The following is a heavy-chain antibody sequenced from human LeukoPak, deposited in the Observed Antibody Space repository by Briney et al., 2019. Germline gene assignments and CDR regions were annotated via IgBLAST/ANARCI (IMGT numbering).Heavy chain of an antibody. CDR3: ARVQGRKYSSGWYYFDY. J-gene: IGHJ4*02. D-gene: IGHD6-19*01. Sequence: SETLSLTCTVSGGSISSYYWSWIRQPPGKGLEWIGYIYYSGSTNYNPSLKSRVTISVDTSKNQFSLKLSSVTAADTAVYYCARVQGRKYSSGWYYFDYWGQGTLVTVSS. CDR2: IYYSGST. CDR1: GGSISSYY. V-gene: IGHV4-59*01.